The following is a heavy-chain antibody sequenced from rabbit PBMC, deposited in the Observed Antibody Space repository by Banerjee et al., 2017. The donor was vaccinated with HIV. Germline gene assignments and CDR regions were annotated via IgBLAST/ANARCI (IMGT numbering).Heavy chain of an antibody. V-gene: IGHV1S40*01. CDR1: GFSFSSRYF. CDR3: ARHSTNGYGGYPYAFNL. J-gene: IGHJ4*01. CDR2: IDTNSGGRT. Sequence: QSLEESGGDLVKPGASLTLTCTASGFSFSSRYFMCWVRQAPGKGLEWIACIDTNSGGRTYYASWAKGRFTISKTSSTTVTLQMTSLTAADTATYFCARHSTNGYGGYPYAFNLWGQGTLVTVS. D-gene: IGHD6-1*01.